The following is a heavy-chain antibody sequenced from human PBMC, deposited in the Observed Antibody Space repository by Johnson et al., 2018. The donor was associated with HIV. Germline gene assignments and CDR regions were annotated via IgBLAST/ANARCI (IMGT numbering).Heavy chain of an antibody. D-gene: IGHD6-13*01. CDR1: GFTFSSYA. J-gene: IGHJ3*02. V-gene: IGHV3-30-3*01. CDR2: ISYDGSNK. Sequence: QVQLVESGGGVVQPGRSLRLSCAASGFTFSSYAMHWVRQAPGKGLEWVAVISYDGSNKYYADSVKGRFTISRDNSKNKLYLQMKNLRAEDTAVYYCARDIIAVSGYDAFDIWGKGTMVTVSS. CDR3: ARDIIAVSGYDAFDI.